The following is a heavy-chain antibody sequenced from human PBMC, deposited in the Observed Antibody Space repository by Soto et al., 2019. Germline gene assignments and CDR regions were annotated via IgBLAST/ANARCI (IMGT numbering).Heavy chain of an antibody. V-gene: IGHV1-3*01. D-gene: IGHD3-22*01. CDR2: INPGNGNT. CDR3: ARDNYYESSGSKGWYFDL. J-gene: IGHJ2*01. Sequence: ASVKVSCKASGYTFTSYGMNWVRQAPGRGLEWMGWINPGNGNTKYAQKLQGRVTMTRDTSTNTVYMEVRSLRSEDTAVYYCARDNYYESSGSKGWYFDLWGRGTLVTVSS. CDR1: GYTFTSYG.